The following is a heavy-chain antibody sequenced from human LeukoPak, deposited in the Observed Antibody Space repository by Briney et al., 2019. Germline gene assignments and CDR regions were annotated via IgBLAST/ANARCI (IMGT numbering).Heavy chain of an antibody. D-gene: IGHD3-22*01. Sequence: SETLSLTCTVSGGSISSSSYYWGWIRQPPGKGLEWIGSIYYSGSTYYNPSLKSRVTISVDTSKDQFPLKLSSVTAADTAVYYCATHGSTYYYDSSGYYNYDYWGQGTLVTVSS. CDR3: ATHGSTYYYDSSGYYNYDY. V-gene: IGHV4-39*01. CDR2: IYYSGST. J-gene: IGHJ4*02. CDR1: GGSISSSSYY.